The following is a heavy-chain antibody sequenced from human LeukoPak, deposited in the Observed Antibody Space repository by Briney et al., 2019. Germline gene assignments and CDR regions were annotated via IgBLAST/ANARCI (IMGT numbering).Heavy chain of an antibody. CDR1: GFTFSSYW. CDR3: ARDINFRDLFIWYDAFDI. Sequence: GGSLRLSCAASGFTFSSYWMIWVRQAPGKGLEWVANVKEDGSEKNYVDSVKGRFTISRDNAKNSLYLQMNSLRVEDTAVYYCARDINFRDLFIWYDAFDIWGQGTMVTVSS. V-gene: IGHV3-7*04. D-gene: IGHD6-13*01. J-gene: IGHJ3*02. CDR2: VKEDGSEK.